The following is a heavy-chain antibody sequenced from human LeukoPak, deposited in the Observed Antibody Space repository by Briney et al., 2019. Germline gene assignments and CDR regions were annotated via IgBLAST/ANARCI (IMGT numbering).Heavy chain of an antibody. V-gene: IGHV3-33*01. D-gene: IGHD2-21*02. CDR3: ARAHIVVVTATLTNYMDV. J-gene: IGHJ6*03. CDR2: IWYDGSNK. Sequence: PGRSLRLSCAASGFTFSSYGMHWVRQAPGKGLEWVAVIWYDGSNKYYADSVKGRFTISRDNSKNTLYLQMNILRAEDTAVYYCARAHIVVVTATLTNYMDVLGKGTTVTVSS. CDR1: GFTFSSYG.